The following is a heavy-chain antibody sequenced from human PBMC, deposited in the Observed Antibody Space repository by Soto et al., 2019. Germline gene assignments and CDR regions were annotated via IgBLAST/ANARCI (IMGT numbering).Heavy chain of an antibody. V-gene: IGHV5-51*01. CDR1: GYSFTSYW. CDR2: IYPGDSDT. D-gene: IGHD6-13*01. CDR3: ARMEDSGSWYDFFDY. J-gene: IGHJ4*02. Sequence: PGESLKISCKGSGYSFTSYWIGWVRQMPGKGLEWMGIIYPGDSDTRYSPSFQGQVTISADKSISTAYLQWSSLKASDTAMYYCARMEDSGSWYDFFDYWGQGTLVTVSS.